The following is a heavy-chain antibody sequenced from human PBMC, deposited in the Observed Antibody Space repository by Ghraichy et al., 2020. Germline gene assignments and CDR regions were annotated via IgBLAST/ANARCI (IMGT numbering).Heavy chain of an antibody. CDR1: GFTFSSSW. V-gene: IGHV3-7*03. CDR2: IKEDGSAK. J-gene: IGHJ5*02. Sequence: GALRLSCTASGFTFSSSWMIWVRQAPGKGLEWVANIKEDGSAKFHVDSVKGRFTVSRDNAKNSLYLQMDSLRVEDTAVYYCARGRGFGPWGQGTLVTVSS. CDR3: ARGRGFGP.